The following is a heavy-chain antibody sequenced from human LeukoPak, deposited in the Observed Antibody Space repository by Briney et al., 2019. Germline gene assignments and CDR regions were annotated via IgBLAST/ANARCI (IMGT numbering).Heavy chain of an antibody. Sequence: PSETLSLTSAVYGGSFSGYYWSWIRQPPGKGLEWIGEINHSGSTNYNPSLKSRVTISVDTSKNQFSLKLSSVTAADTAVYYCADSYDSSGYDYWGQGTLLTVSS. D-gene: IGHD3-22*01. CDR3: ADSYDSSGYDY. CDR1: GGSFSGYY. J-gene: IGHJ4*02. V-gene: IGHV4-34*01. CDR2: INHSGST.